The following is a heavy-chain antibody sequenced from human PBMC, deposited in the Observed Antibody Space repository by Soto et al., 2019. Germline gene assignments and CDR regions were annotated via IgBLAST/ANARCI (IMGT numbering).Heavy chain of an antibody. V-gene: IGHV3-30-3*01. D-gene: IGHD3-22*01. Sequence: PGGSLRLSCAASGFTFSSYAMHWVRQAPGKGLEWVAVISYDGSDKYYADSVKGRFTISRDNSKNTLYLQMNSLRAEDRAVYYCARPGYGGYASFDSWGQGSLVTV. CDR1: GFTFSSYA. J-gene: IGHJ4*02. CDR3: ARPGYGGYASFDS. CDR2: ISYDGSDK.